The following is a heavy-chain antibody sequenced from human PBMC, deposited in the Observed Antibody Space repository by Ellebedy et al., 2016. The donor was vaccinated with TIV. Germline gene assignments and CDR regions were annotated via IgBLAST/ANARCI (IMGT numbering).Heavy chain of an antibody. J-gene: IGHJ4*02. CDR3: ARNRFCSGGDCYALAY. D-gene: IGHD2-15*01. V-gene: IGHV3-7*01. CDR2: IREDGSWI. CDR1: GFTFSSYS. Sequence: GESLKISCVASGFTFSSYSMSWVRQAPGKGLEWVAHIREDGSWIFYADSVKGRFTISRDNARNLLYLQMYSLGAEDTALYSCARNRFCSGGDCYALAYWGQGTLVTVSS.